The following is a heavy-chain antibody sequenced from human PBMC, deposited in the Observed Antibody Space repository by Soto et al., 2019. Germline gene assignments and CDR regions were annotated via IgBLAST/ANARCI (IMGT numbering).Heavy chain of an antibody. CDR1: GGSISGGVHS. CDR2: IFDIGSI. D-gene: IGHD2-8*01. J-gene: IGHJ2*01. V-gene: IGHV4-30-4*01. Sequence: SETLSLTCTVSGGSISGGVHSWSWIRQPPGKGLVCIVHIFDIGSIYYNPSLKSRLTISVDTSKNQFSLRLISVTAADTAVYYCAREIMPLTNDWYFDLWGRGTLVTVSS. CDR3: AREIMPLTNDWYFDL.